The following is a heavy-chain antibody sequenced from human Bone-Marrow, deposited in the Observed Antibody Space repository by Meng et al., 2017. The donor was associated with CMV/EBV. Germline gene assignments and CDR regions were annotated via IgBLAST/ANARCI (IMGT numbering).Heavy chain of an antibody. CDR3: ARDSNWGPDY. CDR2: INPNSGGT. J-gene: IGHJ4*02. V-gene: IGHV1-2*02. Sequence: ASVKVSCKASGYTFTGYYVHWVRQAPGQGLEWMGWINPNSGGTNYAQKFQGRVTMTRDTSINTGYMELTRLTSDDTAVYYCARDSNWGPDYWGQGTQVTVSS. D-gene: IGHD7-27*01. CDR1: GYTFTGYY.